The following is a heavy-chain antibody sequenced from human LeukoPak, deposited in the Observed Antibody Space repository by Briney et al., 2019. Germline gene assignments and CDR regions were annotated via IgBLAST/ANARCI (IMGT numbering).Heavy chain of an antibody. CDR2: IYSGVST. J-gene: IGHJ6*03. V-gene: IGHV3-66*02. CDR1: GFTVSSNY. CDR3: ARDFFTMVRGVHYMDV. Sequence: GGSLRLSCAASGFTVSSNYMSCVRQAPGKGVEWVSVIYSGVSTYYADSVKGRFTISRDNSKNTLYLQMNSLRAEDTAVYYCARDFFTMVRGVHYMDVWGKGTKVTVSS. D-gene: IGHD3-10*01.